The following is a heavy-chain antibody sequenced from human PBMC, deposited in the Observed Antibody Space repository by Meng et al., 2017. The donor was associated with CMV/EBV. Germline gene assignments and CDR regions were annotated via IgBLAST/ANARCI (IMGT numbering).Heavy chain of an antibody. CDR2: INPNSGGT. J-gene: IGHJ4*02. D-gene: IGHD4-23*01. CDR3: ARARLTMVVTPY. CDR1: GSTFTGYY. Sequence: CKASGSTFTGYYMHWVRQAPGQGLEWMGWINPNSGGTNYAQKFRGRVTMTRDTSISTAYMELSRLRSDDTAVYYCARARLTMVVTPYWGQGTLVTVSS. V-gene: IGHV1-2*02.